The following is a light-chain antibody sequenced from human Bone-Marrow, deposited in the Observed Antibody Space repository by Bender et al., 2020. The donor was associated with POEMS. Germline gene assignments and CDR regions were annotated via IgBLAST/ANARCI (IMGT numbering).Light chain of an antibody. CDR1: STDIASYNF. Sequence: QSALTQPAPVSGSPGQSITISCTGTSTDIASYNFFSWYQFHPGKVPKLMIYEVSSRPSGVSNRFSGSKSGNTASLTVSNLQAEDEADYYCSSYGGSNNLLFGGGTKLTVL. V-gene: IGLV2-14*01. CDR3: SSYGGSNNLL. J-gene: IGLJ2*01. CDR2: EVS.